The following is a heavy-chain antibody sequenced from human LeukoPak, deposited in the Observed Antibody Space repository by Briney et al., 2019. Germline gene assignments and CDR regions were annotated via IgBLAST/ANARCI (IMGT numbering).Heavy chain of an antibody. D-gene: IGHD3-10*01. CDR3: ARYMVRGVITGWFDP. CDR1: GYSFTSYW. Sequence: GESLQISCKGSGYSFTSYWIGWVRQMPGKGLEWMGIIYPGDSDTRYSPSFQGQVTISADKSISTAYLQWSSLKASDTAMYYCARYMVRGVITGWFDPWGQGTLVTVSS. J-gene: IGHJ5*02. V-gene: IGHV5-51*01. CDR2: IYPGDSDT.